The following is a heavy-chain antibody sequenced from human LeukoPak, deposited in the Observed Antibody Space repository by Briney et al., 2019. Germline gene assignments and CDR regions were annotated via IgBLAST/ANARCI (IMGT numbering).Heavy chain of an antibody. CDR2: IRYDGSEG. CDR1: GFTFSTYG. Sequence: GGSLRLSCAASGFTFSTYGMHWVRQAPGKGLDWVAFIRYDGSEGYYADSVKDRFTVSRDNSKNTLYLQMNGLRVEDTAVYYAKVGYGWNEVDYWGQGTLVTVSS. D-gene: IGHD6-19*01. CDR3: KVGYGWNEVDY. V-gene: IGHV3-30*02. J-gene: IGHJ4*02.